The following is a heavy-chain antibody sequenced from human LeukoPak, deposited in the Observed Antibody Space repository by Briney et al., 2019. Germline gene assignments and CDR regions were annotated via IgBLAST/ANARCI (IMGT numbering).Heavy chain of an antibody. J-gene: IGHJ5*02. CDR2: ISAYNGNT. CDR1: GYTFTSYG. D-gene: IGHD3-9*01. V-gene: IGHV1-18*01. CDR3: ARVGDYDILTRYYMGEISWFDP. Sequence: ASVKVSCKASGYTFTSYGISWVRQAPGQGLEWMGWISAYNGNTNYAQKLQGRVTMTTDTSTSTAYIQLRSSRSDDTAVYYCARVGDYDILTRYYMGEISWFDPWGQGTLVTVSS.